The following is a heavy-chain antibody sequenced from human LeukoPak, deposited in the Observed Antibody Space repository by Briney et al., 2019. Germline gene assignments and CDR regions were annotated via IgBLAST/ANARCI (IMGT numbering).Heavy chain of an antibody. CDR2: IYSGDRT. V-gene: IGHV3-66*01. D-gene: IGHD3-10*01. J-gene: IGHJ4*02. CDR1: GFTVSTNY. Sequence: GGSLRLSCAASGFTVSTNYMSWVRQAPGKGLEWVSIIYSGDRTDYADSPKGRFTISRDTSKNTLYLQMSSLRAEDTAVYYCARDVRKQGLWSWGQGTLVTVSS. CDR3: ARDVRKQGLWS.